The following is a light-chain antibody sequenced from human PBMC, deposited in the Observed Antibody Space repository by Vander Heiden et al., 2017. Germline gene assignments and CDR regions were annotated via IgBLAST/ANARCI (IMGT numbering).Light chain of an antibody. Sequence: IVLTQSPDSLPVSLGERATINCKSSQSVLLSSNNKNYLAWYQQKPGQPPKLLIYWASTRQSGVPDRFSGSGSGTDFTLTISSLQAEDVAVYYCQQYYDSPLTFGGGTKVEIK. CDR1: QSVLLSSNNKNY. CDR3: QQYYDSPLT. CDR2: WAS. J-gene: IGKJ4*01. V-gene: IGKV4-1*01.